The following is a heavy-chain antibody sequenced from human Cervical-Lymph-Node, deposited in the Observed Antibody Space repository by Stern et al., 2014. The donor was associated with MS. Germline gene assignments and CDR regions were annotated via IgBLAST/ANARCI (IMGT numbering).Heavy chain of an antibody. V-gene: IGHV1-69*06. CDR1: GGTFNNHV. Sequence: VQLVQSGAEVKKPGSSVKVSCKASGGTFNNHVISWVRQARGQGLEWMGGIVPLFGTPDYARKFQGRVTITADKSTSTVHMVLSSLKREDTGIYYCANRDMGYTYGRQDYWGQGTLVTVS. CDR2: IVPLFGTP. J-gene: IGHJ4*02. CDR3: ANRDMGYTYGRQDY. D-gene: IGHD5-12*01.